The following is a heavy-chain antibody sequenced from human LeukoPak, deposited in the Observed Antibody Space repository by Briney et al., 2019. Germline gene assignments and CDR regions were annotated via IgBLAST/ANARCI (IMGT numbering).Heavy chain of an antibody. CDR2: IRNDGSNK. J-gene: IGHJ4*02. Sequence: PGGSLRLSCAASGFTFSSSGMHWVRQAPGKGLEWVAFIRNDGSNKYYADSVRGRFTISRDNSKNTVSLQMSSLGPEDTAVFYCAKDRSYYGSGGYRNFDCWGQGTLVTVSS. CDR3: AKDRSYYGSGGYRNFDC. CDR1: GFTFSSSG. V-gene: IGHV3-30*02. D-gene: IGHD3-22*01.